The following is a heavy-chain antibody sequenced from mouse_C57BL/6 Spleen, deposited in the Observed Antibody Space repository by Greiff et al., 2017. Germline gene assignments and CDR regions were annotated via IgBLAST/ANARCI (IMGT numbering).Heavy chain of an antibody. J-gene: IGHJ3*01. Sequence: EVQLVGSGGGLVQPGGSMKLSCVASGFTFSNYWMNWVRLSPEKGLEWVAQIRLKSVNYATQYAESVKGRFIVSRDDSQSSVYLQMNNLRAEDTGIYYCTDGSRFAYWGQGTLVTVSA. D-gene: IGHD1-1*01. CDR2: IRLKSVNYAT. CDR3: TDGSRFAY. V-gene: IGHV6-3*01. CDR1: GFTFSNYW.